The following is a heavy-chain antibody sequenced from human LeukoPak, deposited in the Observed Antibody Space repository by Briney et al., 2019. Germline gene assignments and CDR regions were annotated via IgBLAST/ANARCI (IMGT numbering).Heavy chain of an antibody. CDR2: INPNSGGT. J-gene: IGHJ4*02. CDR3: AKKSSSWYREIDY. V-gene: IGHV1-2*02. Sequence: ASVKVSCKASGYTFTGYYMHWVRQAPGQGLEWMGWINPNSGGTNYAQKFQGRVTMTRDTSISTAYMELSRLRSDDTAVYYCAKKSSSWYREIDYWGQGTLVTVSS. CDR1: GYTFTGYY. D-gene: IGHD6-13*01.